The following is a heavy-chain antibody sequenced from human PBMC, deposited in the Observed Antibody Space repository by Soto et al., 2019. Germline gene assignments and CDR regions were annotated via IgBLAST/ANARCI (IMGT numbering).Heavy chain of an antibody. J-gene: IGHJ6*02. CDR2: IDPSDSYT. V-gene: IGHV5-10-1*01. Sequence: GEPLKISCQCSGYSFTSSGIIGVRQMTGKGLEWMGRIDPSDSYTNYSPSFQGHVTISADKSISTTYLQWSSLKASDTAMYYCARFSSVVVPAAMLAYYGMDVWGQGTTVTVSS. D-gene: IGHD2-2*01. CDR3: ARFSSVVVPAAMLAYYGMDV. CDR1: GYSFTSSG.